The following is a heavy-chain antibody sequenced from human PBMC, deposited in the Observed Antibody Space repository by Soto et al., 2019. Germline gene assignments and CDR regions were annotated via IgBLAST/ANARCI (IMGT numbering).Heavy chain of an antibody. CDR2: TYYRSKWYN. CDR1: GDSVSSNSAA. Sequence: SQTLSLTCVISGDSVSSNSAAWNWIRQSPSRGLEWLGRTYYRSKWYNDYAVSVRSRITINPDTSKNQFSLQLNSVTPEDTAVYYCARGIAPGRGDWLDPWGQGTLVTVSS. CDR3: ARGIAPGRGDWLDP. D-gene: IGHD6-13*01. J-gene: IGHJ5*02. V-gene: IGHV6-1*01.